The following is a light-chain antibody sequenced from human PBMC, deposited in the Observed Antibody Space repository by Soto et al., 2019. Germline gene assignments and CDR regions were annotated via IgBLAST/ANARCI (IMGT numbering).Light chain of an antibody. Sequence: QPVLTQSPSASASLGASVKLTCTLSSGHSSYAIAWHQQQPEKGPPFLMNLNSDGSHSKGDAVSVRCSGSSSGAERYLSGPSFESEDESDCDGQAWGADSLIFGGGTKVTVL. CDR3: QAWGADSLI. V-gene: IGLV4-69*01. CDR2: LNSDGSH. J-gene: IGLJ2*01. CDR1: SGHSSYA.